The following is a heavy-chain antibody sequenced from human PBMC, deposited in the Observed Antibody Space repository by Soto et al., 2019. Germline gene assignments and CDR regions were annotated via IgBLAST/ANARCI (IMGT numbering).Heavy chain of an antibody. D-gene: IGHD3-9*01. CDR2: MNPNSGNT. V-gene: IGHV1-8*01. Sequence: ASVKVSCKASGYTFTSYDINWVRQATGQGLEWMGLMNPNSGNTAYAQKFQDRVTMTRDTSISTVYIELTSLISEDTAVFYCGRVYGTYYDALTGLWGGHFDSWGQGTQVTVSS. J-gene: IGHJ4*02. CDR1: GYTFTSYD. CDR3: GRVYGTYYDALTGLWGGHFDS.